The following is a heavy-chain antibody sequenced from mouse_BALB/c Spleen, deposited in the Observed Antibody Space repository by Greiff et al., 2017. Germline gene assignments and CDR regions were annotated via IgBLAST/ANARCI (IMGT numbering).Heavy chain of an antibody. CDR2: ISSGGSYT. J-gene: IGHJ4*01. CDR1: GFTFSSYG. V-gene: IGHV5-6*02. CDR3: ARKGIDAMDY. Sequence: DVMLVESGGDLVKPGGSLKLSCAASGFTFSSYGMSWVRQTPDKRLEWVATISSGGSYTYYPDSVKGRFTVSRDNAKNTLYLQMSSLKSEDTAMYYCARKGIDAMDYWGQGTSVTVSS.